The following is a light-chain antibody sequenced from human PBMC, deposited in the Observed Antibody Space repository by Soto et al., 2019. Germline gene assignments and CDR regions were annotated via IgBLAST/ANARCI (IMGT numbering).Light chain of an antibody. CDR1: QSIGGF. V-gene: IGKV1-39*01. Sequence: DVQMTQSPSSLSASVGDRVTITCRASQSIGGFLNWYQQKLGKAPKLLIYAASSLQSGVPSRFSGSGSGTDFTLTISSLQPEDFETYYCQQSYSTPLTFGGGTKVDIK. J-gene: IGKJ4*01. CDR2: AAS. CDR3: QQSYSTPLT.